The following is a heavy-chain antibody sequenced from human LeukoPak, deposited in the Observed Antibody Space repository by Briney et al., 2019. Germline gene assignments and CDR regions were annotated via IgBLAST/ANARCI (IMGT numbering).Heavy chain of an antibody. Sequence: GASVKVSCKASGYTFTGYHMHWVRQAPGQGLEWMGWINSNTGDTNYAQKFQGRVTMTRDTSISTAYMELSRLRSDDTAVYYCARASQGQWLGFDYWGRGTLVTVSS. CDR2: INSNTGDT. V-gene: IGHV1-2*02. D-gene: IGHD6-19*01. J-gene: IGHJ4*02. CDR3: ARASQGQWLGFDY. CDR1: GYTFTGYH.